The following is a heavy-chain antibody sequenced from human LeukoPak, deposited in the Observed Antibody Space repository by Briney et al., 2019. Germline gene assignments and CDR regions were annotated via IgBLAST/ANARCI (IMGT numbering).Heavy chain of an antibody. CDR1: GGSISSYY. D-gene: IGHD1-26*01. CDR2: IYYSGST. CDR3: ARGVIVGAKGGLSKGFHAFDI. V-gene: IGHV4-59*01. J-gene: IGHJ3*02. Sequence: SETLSLTCTVSGGSISSYYWSWIRQPPGKGLEWIGYIYYSGSTNYNPSLKSRVTISVDTSKNQFSLKLSSVTAADAAVYYCARGVIVGAKGGLSKGFHAFDIWGQGTMVTVSS.